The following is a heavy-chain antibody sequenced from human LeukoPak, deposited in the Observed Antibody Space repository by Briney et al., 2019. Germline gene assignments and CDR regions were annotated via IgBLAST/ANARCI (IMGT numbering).Heavy chain of an antibody. D-gene: IGHD6-13*01. V-gene: IGHV3-74*01. CDR1: GFTLSSYT. Sequence: GGSLRLSCAASGFTLSSYTTNWARQAPGKGLVWVSRINGDGISTNYADYVKGRFTISRDNAKNTLYLQMNSLRAEDTAVYYCARELASGDWGQGTLVTVSS. J-gene: IGHJ4*02. CDR2: INGDGIST. CDR3: ARELASGD.